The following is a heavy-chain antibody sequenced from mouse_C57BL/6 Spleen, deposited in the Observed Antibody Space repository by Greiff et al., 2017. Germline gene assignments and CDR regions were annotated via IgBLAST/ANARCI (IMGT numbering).Heavy chain of an antibody. CDR1: GSTFTSYW. CDR2: FDPSDSYT. V-gene: IGHV1-69*01. CDR3: ASAGYYYAMDY. D-gene: IGHD6-1*01. Sequence: QVQLQQPGAELVMPGASVKLSCKASGSTFTSYWMHWVKQRPGQGLEWIGEFDPSDSYTNSNQKLKGKSTLTVDKSSSPAYMQTSSLPSEDSAVYYCASAGYYYAMDYWGKGTSVTV. J-gene: IGHJ4*01.